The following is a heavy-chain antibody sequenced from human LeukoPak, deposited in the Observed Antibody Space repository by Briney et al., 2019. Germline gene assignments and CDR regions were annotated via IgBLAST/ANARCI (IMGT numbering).Heavy chain of an antibody. V-gene: IGHV4-34*01. J-gene: IGHJ2*01. D-gene: IGHD3-10*01. Sequence: SETLSLTCAVYGGSFSGYYWSWIRQPPGKGLEWIGEINHSGSTNYNPSLKSRVTISVDTSKNQFSLKLSSVTAADTAVYYCARPLGRMVRGVNYWYFDLWGRGTLVTVSS. CDR2: INHSGST. CDR3: ARPLGRMVRGVNYWYFDL. CDR1: GGSFSGYY.